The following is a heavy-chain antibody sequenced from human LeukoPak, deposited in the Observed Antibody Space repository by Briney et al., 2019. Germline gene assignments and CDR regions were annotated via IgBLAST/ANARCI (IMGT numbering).Heavy chain of an antibody. D-gene: IGHD2-2*01. V-gene: IGHV4-34*01. CDR3: ARVSRGYYYYYMDV. CDR1: GGSFSGYY. CDR2: INHSGST. J-gene: IGHJ6*03. Sequence: SETLSLTCAVYGGSFSGYYCSWIRQPPGKGLEWIGEINHSGSTNYNPSLKSRVTISVDTSKNQFSLKLSSVTAADTAVYYCARVSRGYYYYYMDVWGKGTTVTVSS.